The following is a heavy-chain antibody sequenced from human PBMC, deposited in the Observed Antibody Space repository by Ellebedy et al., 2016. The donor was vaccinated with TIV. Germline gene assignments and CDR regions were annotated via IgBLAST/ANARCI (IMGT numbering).Heavy chain of an antibody. CDR1: GFTFSTSA. J-gene: IGHJ4*02. V-gene: IGHV3-74*01. CDR2: ISPDGIST. CDR3: ARGGLTAASDY. D-gene: IGHD2-2*01. Sequence: GGSLRLSCAASGFTFSTSAMSWVRQAPGKGLEWVSRISPDGISTAYADSVKGRFTISRDNAKNTLYLQMNSLRAEDTAVYYCARGGLTAASDYWGQGTLVTVSS.